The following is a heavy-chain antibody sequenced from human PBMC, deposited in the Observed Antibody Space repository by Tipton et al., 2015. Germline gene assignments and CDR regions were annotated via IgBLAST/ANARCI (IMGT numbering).Heavy chain of an antibody. Sequence: TLSLTCTVSGGSVISGNYYWSWIRQPPGKELEWIGYIQYSGSTNYNPSLKSRVTISVDTSKTQFSLKMSSVTASDTAVYYCARARGRHGGLFDSWGQGTLVTVSS. D-gene: IGHD4-23*01. V-gene: IGHV4-61*01. CDR2: IQYSGST. J-gene: IGHJ4*02. CDR3: ARARGRHGGLFDS. CDR1: GGSVISGNYY.